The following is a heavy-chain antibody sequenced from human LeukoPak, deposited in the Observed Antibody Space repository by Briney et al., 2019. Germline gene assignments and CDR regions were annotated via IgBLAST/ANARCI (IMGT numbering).Heavy chain of an antibody. CDR1: GFTFSSYW. CDR3: ARIRGIAAAGTLSYYGMDV. D-gene: IGHD6-13*01. V-gene: IGHV3-7*03. Sequence: GGSLRLSCAASGFTFSSYWMNWARQAPGKGLEWVANIKQDGSEKYYVDSVKGRFTISRDNAKNSLYLQMNSLRAEDTAVYYCARIRGIAAAGTLSYYGMDVWGQGTTVTVSS. CDR2: IKQDGSEK. J-gene: IGHJ6*02.